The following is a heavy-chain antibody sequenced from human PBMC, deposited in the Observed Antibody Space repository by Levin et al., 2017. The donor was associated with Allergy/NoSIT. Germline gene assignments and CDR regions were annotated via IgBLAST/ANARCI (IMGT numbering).Heavy chain of an antibody. CDR1: GFTFSSYA. V-gene: IGHV3-23*01. D-gene: IGHD4-11*01. J-gene: IGHJ5*02. CDR2: ISGSGGST. Sequence: PGGSLRLSCAASGFTFSSYAMSWVRQAPGKGLEWVSAISGSGGSTYYADSVKGRFTISRDNSKNTLYLQMNSLRAEDTAVYYCAKASGQGGTTVIDWFDPWGQGTLVTVSS. CDR3: AKASGQGGTTVIDWFDP.